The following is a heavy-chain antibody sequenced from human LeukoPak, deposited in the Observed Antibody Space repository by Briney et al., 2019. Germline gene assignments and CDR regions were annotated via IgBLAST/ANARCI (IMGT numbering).Heavy chain of an antibody. V-gene: IGHV3-66*01. D-gene: IGHD2-15*01. CDR3: ARSQYCSGGSCYSDY. CDR2: IYSDGST. J-gene: IGHJ4*02. Sequence: GGSLRLSCAASGFTVSSNYMSWVRQTPGKRLEWVSAIYSDGSTFYADSVKGRFTVSGDNSKNTLYLQMNSLTAEDTAVYYCARSQYCSGGSCYSDYWGQGTLVTASS. CDR1: GFTVSSNY.